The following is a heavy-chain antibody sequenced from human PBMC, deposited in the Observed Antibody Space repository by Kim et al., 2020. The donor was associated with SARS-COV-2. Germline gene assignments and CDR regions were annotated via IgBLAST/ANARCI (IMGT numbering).Heavy chain of an antibody. CDR1: GGSFSGYY. V-gene: IGHV4-34*01. CDR2: INHSGST. Sequence: SETLSLTCAVYGGSFSGYYWSWIRQPPGKGLEWIGEINHSGSTNYNPSLKSRVTISVDTSKNQFSLKLSSVTAADTAVYYCTRVPPYYDILTGYTYYYYGMDVWGQGTTVTVSS. D-gene: IGHD3-9*01. J-gene: IGHJ6*02. CDR3: TRVPPYYDILTGYTYYYYGMDV.